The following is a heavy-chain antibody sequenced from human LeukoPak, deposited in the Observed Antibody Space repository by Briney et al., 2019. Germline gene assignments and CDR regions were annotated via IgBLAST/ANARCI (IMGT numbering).Heavy chain of an antibody. V-gene: IGHV3-23*01. J-gene: IGHJ4*02. CDR3: AKGIAVAGNSQYFDY. CDR1: GLTFSNYA. CDR2: ISGSGDTT. Sequence: GGSLRLSCAASGLTFSNYAMSWVRQAPGKGLEWVSGISGSGDTTHYADSVKGRFTISRDNSKNTVYLQMNSLRAEDTAVYYCAKGIAVAGNSQYFDYWGQGTLVIVSS. D-gene: IGHD6-19*01.